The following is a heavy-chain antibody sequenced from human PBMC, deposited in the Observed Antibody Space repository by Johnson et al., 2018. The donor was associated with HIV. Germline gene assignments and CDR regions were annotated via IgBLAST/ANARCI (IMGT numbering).Heavy chain of an antibody. J-gene: IGHJ3*01. D-gene: IGHD7-27*01. Sequence: VQLVESGGGLVQPGGSLRLPCAASEFAFSSYDMHWVRKAPGKGLEWVSSIGTAGDTYYSGSVKGRFTISRENAKNSLYLQMNSLRAGDTAVYYCARENWGAFDLWDQGTMVTVSS. CDR1: EFAFSSYD. CDR3: ARENWGAFDL. V-gene: IGHV3-13*01. CDR2: IGTAGDT.